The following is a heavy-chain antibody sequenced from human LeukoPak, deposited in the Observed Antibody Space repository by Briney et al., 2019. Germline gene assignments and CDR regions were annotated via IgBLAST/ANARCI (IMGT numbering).Heavy chain of an antibody. Sequence: ASVKVSCKASGYTFTAYYMHWVRQAPGQGLEWVGWITPNSGDTNYAQKFQGRVTMTRDTSISTAYMELSRLRSDDTAVYYCARYYSGWYYFDYWGQGTLVTVSS. V-gene: IGHV1-2*02. CDR2: ITPNSGDT. CDR1: GYTFTAYY. J-gene: IGHJ4*02. CDR3: ARYYSGWYYFDY. D-gene: IGHD6-19*01.